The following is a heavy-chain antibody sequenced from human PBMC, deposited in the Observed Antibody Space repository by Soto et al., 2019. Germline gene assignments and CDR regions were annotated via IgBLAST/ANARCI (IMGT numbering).Heavy chain of an antibody. Sequence: EVQLLESGGGLVQPGGSLRLSCAASGFTFSSYAMSWVRQAPGKGLEWVSAISGSGGSTYYADSVKGRFTISRDNSKNTLYLQMNSLRAEDTAVYYCAKYPSTTVTTDVSAPNWFDPWGQGTLVTVSS. CDR1: GFTFSSYA. V-gene: IGHV3-23*01. J-gene: IGHJ5*02. D-gene: IGHD4-17*01. CDR3: AKYPSTTVTTDVSAPNWFDP. CDR2: ISGSGGST.